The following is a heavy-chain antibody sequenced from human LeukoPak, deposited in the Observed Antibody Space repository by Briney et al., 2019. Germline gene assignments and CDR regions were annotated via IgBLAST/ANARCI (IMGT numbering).Heavy chain of an antibody. D-gene: IGHD3-9*01. CDR3: ARNNYDILTGYYRALDY. CDR1: GYTFTSYG. Sequence: ASVKVSCKASGYTFTSYGISWVRQAPGQGLERMGGIIPIFGTANYAQKFQGRVTITTDESASTAYMELSSLRSEDTAVYYCARNNYDILTGYYRALDYWGQGTLVTVSS. V-gene: IGHV1-69*05. CDR2: IIPIFGTA. J-gene: IGHJ4*02.